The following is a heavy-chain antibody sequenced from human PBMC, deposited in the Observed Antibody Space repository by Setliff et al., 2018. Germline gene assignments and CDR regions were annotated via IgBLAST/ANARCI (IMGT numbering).Heavy chain of an antibody. D-gene: IGHD3-22*01. CDR2: IHNDGISK. CDR1: GFIFSDFA. J-gene: IGHJ4*02. Sequence: PGGSLRLSCAVSGFIFSDFAMHWVRQAPGKGLEWVALIHNDGISKNYADSVKGRFTIFRDNSKNTLYLEMNRLRTEDTAVYYCAKGLKSSGPDWYFDYWGPGTLVTVSS. V-gene: IGHV3-30*02. CDR3: AKGLKSSGPDWYFDY.